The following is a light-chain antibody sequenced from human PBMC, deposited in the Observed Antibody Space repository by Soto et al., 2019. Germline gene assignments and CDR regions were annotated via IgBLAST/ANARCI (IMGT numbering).Light chain of an antibody. CDR2: NVS. J-gene: IGLJ1*01. Sequence: QSALTQPASVSGSPGQSITISCTGTSSDVGGYNYVSWYQQHPGKAPKLMIYNVSNRPSGVSDRFSGSKSGNTASLTISGLQAEDEADYYCSSYISSGTHVFGTGTKLTVL. V-gene: IGLV2-14*03. CDR3: SSYISSGTHV. CDR1: SSDVGGYNY.